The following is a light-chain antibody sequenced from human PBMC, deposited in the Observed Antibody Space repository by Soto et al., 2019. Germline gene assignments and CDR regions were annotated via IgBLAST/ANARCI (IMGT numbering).Light chain of an antibody. CDR2: AAS. J-gene: IGKJ5*01. CDR1: QGISSH. V-gene: IGKV1-9*01. Sequence: IPLTQSPSSLSASVGDRVTVTCRASQGISSHLAWYQQKSGKAPKLLIYAASTLQGGVPSRFSGSGSGTDFTLTISSLQPEDFATYYCQQVNSYPITFGQGTRLEIK. CDR3: QQVNSYPIT.